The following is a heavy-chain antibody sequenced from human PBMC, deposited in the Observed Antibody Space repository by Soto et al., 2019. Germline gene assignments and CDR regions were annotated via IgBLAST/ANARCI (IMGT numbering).Heavy chain of an antibody. V-gene: IGHV3-30-3*01. CDR1: GFTFSSYA. D-gene: IGHD6-19*01. J-gene: IGHJ5*02. Sequence: GGSLRLSCAASGFTFSSYAMHWVRQAPGKGLEWVAVISYDGSNKYYADSVKGRFTISRDNSKNTLYLQMNSLRAEDTAVDYCAREPGTLAVAGRGWWFDPWGQGTLVTVSS. CDR2: ISYDGSNK. CDR3: AREPGTLAVAGRGWWFDP.